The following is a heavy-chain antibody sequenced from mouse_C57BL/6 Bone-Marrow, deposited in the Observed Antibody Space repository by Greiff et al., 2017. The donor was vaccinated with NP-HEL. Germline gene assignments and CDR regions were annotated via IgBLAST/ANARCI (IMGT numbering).Heavy chain of an antibody. CDR1: GFTFSSYA. CDR3: ARRFSRGAMDC. V-gene: IGHV5-4*01. CDR2: ISDGGSYT. J-gene: IGHJ4*01. Sequence: EVQGVESGGGLVKPGGSLKLSCAASGFTFSSYAMSWVRQTPGKRLEWVATISDGGSYTYYPDNVKGRFTISRDNAKNNLYLQMSHLKSEDTAMYYCARRFSRGAMDCWGQGTSVTVSS.